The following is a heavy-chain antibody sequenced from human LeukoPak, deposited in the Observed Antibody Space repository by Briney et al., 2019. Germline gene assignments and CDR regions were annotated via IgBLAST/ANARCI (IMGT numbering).Heavy chain of an antibody. V-gene: IGHV3-7*01. CDR3: AKISGYYPFDY. CDR1: GFTFSSYW. Sequence: GGSLRLSCAASGFTFSSYWMSWVRQAPGKGLEWVANIKQDGSEKYYADSVKGRFTISRDNSKNTLNLQMNSLRAEDTAVYYCAKISGYYPFDYWGQGTLVTVSS. J-gene: IGHJ4*02. D-gene: IGHD3-22*01. CDR2: IKQDGSEK.